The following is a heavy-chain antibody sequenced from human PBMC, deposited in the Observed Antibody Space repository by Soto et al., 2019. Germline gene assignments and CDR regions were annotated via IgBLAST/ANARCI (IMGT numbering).Heavy chain of an antibody. CDR2: IYYSGST. V-gene: IGHV4-59*01. CDR3: ARDRGDGYNWNAFDI. J-gene: IGHJ3*02. D-gene: IGHD5-12*01. CDR1: GGSISSYY. Sequence: ETLSHTCTVSGGSISSYYWRWIRQPPGKGLEWIGYIYYSGSTNYNPSLKSRVTISVDTSKNQFSLKLSSVTAADTAVYYCARDRGDGYNWNAFDIWGQGTMVTVSS.